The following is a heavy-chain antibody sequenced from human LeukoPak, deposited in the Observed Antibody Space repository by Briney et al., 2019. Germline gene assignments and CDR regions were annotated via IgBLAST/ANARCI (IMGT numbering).Heavy chain of an antibody. D-gene: IGHD6-13*01. CDR2: ICSNGGST. CDR3: ARGNSSSDLDY. J-gene: IGHJ4*02. CDR1: GFTFSSYA. Sequence: GGSLRLSCAASGFTFSSYAMHWVRQAPGKGLEYVSAICSNGGSTYYANSVKGRFTISRDNSKNTLYLQMGSLRAEDMAVYYCARGNSSSDLDYWGQGTLVTVSS. V-gene: IGHV3-64*01.